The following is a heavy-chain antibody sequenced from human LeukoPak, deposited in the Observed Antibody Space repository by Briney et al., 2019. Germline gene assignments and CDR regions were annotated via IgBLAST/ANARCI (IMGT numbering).Heavy chain of an antibody. CDR3: ARGRGVVPAAISIF. CDR1: GYTFTGYY. CDR2: INPNSGGT. V-gene: IGHV1-2*02. D-gene: IGHD2-2*01. J-gene: IGHJ4*02. Sequence: ASVKVSCKASGYTFTGYYMHWVRQVPGQGLEWMGWINPNSGGTNYAQKFQGRVTMTRDTSISTAYMELSRLRSDDTAVYYCARGRGVVPAAISIFWGQGTLVTVSS.